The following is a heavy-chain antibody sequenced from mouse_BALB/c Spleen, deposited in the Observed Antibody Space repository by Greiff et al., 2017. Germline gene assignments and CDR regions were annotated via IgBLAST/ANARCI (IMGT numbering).Heavy chain of an antibody. CDR1: GFSLTSYG. Sequence: VKLMESGPGLVQPSQSLSITCTVSGFSLTSYGVHWVRQSPGKGLEWLGVIWSGGSTDYNAAFISRLSISKDNSKSQVFFKMNSLQANDTAIYYCARKGLRYAAMDYWGQGTSVTVSS. J-gene: IGHJ4*01. D-gene: IGHD2-2*01. V-gene: IGHV2-2*02. CDR2: IWSGGST. CDR3: ARKGLRYAAMDY.